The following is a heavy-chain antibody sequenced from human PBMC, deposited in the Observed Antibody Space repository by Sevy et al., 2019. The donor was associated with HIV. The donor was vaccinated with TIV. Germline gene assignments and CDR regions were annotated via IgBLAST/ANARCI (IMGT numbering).Heavy chain of an antibody. CDR2: INAGNGNT. J-gene: IGHJ6*02. CDR1: GYTFTSYA. V-gene: IGHV1-3*01. CDR3: ARELYYYGSGSGLYYYYYGMDV. Sequence: ASVKVSCKASGYTFTSYAMHWVRQAPGQRLEWMGWINAGNGNTKYSQKFQGRVTITRDTSASTAYMELSSLRSEDTAVYYCARELYYYGSGSGLYYYYYGMDVWGRGTTVTVSS. D-gene: IGHD3-10*01.